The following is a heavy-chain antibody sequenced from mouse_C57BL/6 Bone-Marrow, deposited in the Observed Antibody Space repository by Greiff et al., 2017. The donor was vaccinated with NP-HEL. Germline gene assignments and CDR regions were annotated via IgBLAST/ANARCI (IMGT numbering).Heavy chain of an antibody. CDR3: ARGGPPTIVTTGAY. V-gene: IGHV1-52*01. J-gene: IGHJ3*01. CDR2: IDPSDSET. CDR1: GYTFTSYW. Sequence: QVQLQQPGAELVRPGSSVKLSCKASGYTFTSYWMYWVKQRPIQGLEWIGNIDPSDSETHYNQKFKDKATLTVDKSSSTAYMQLSSLTSEDSAVYYCARGGPPTIVTTGAYWGQGTLVTVSA. D-gene: IGHD2-5*01.